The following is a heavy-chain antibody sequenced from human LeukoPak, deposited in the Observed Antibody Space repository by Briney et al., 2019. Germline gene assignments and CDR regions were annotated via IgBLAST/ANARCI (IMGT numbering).Heavy chain of an antibody. CDR2: ISVDGETT. Sequence: GGSLRLSCAASGFTFDDYAFHWVRQAPGKALEWVSLISVDGETTYYADSVKGRFTIPRDNSKNFLYLQMDSLRTEDTALYYCAKVGVVVALNDGFDIWGHGTMVTVSS. J-gene: IGHJ3*02. CDR3: AKVGVVVALNDGFDI. CDR1: GFTFDDYA. V-gene: IGHV3-43*02. D-gene: IGHD2-15*01.